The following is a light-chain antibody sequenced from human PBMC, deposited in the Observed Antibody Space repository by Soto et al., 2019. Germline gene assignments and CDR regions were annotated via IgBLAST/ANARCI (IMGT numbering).Light chain of an antibody. CDR1: QTVSSSF. CDR3: QEYGTSRT. J-gene: IGKJ1*01. CDR2: ATS. Sequence: EIVLTQSPGTLSLSPGERATLSCRASQTVSSSFLGWYQQRPGQAPRLLMFATSKTAPGIPDRFSGSGSGTDFTLTISRLESEDFAVYYCQEYGTSRTFGQGTKVEIK. V-gene: IGKV3-20*01.